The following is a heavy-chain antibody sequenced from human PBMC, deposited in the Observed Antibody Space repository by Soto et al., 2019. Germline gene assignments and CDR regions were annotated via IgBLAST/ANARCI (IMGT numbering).Heavy chain of an antibody. D-gene: IGHD1-20*01. J-gene: IGHJ4*02. CDR1: GFTFSSYG. V-gene: IGHV3-33*01. CDR2: IWYDGSNK. Sequence: QVQLVESGGGVVQPGRSLRLSCAASGFTFSSYGMHWVRQAPGKGLEWVAVIWYDGSNKYYADSVKGRFTISRDNSKNTLYLQMNSLRAEDTAVYYCARDFRGITGTTHFDYWGQGTLVTVSS. CDR3: ARDFRGITGTTHFDY.